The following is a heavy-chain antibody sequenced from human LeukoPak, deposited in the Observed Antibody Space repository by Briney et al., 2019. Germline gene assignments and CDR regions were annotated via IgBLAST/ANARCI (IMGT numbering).Heavy chain of an antibody. J-gene: IGHJ4*02. V-gene: IGHV3-9*01. CDR1: GFTFDDYA. CDR3: AKTFRRDGFIDY. CDR2: VSWNSGSM. Sequence: PGRSLRLSCAASGFTFDDYAMHWVRQAPGKGLEWVSGVSWNSGSMDYADSVKGRFTISRDNAKNSLYLQMNSLRAEDTAVYYCAKTFRRDGFIDYWGQGTLVTVSS. D-gene: IGHD5-24*01.